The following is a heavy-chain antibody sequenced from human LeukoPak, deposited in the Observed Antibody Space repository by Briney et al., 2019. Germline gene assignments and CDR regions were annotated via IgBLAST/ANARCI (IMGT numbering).Heavy chain of an antibody. J-gene: IGHJ3*02. CDR2: IKSKTDGGTT. V-gene: IGHV3-15*01. CDR3: TTAPDTAMVMGAAFDI. D-gene: IGHD5-18*01. CDR1: GFTFSNAW. Sequence: GESLRLSCAASGFTFSNAWMSWVRQAPGKGLEWVGRIKSKTDGGTTDYAAPVKGRFTISRDDSKNTLYLQMNSLKTEDTAVYYCTTAPDTAMVMGAAFDIWGQGTMVTVSS.